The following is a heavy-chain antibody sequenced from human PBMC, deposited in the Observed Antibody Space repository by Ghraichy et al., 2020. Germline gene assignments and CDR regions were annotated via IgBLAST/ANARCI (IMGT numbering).Heavy chain of an antibody. CDR3: AKDKEKYSGSYFDY. J-gene: IGHJ4*02. CDR1: GFTFSSYG. V-gene: IGHV3-30*02. CDR2: IRYDGSNK. D-gene: IGHD1-26*01. Sequence: GGSLRLSCAASGFTFSSYGMHWVRQAPGKGLEWVAFIRYDGSNKYYADSVKGRFTISRDNSKNTLYLQMNSLRAEDTAVYYCAKDKEKYSGSYFDYWGQGTLVTVSS.